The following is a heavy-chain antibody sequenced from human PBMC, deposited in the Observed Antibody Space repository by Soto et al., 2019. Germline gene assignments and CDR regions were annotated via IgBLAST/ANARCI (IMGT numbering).Heavy chain of an antibody. D-gene: IGHD3-22*01. V-gene: IGHV3-30*18. CDR2: ISYDGRSQ. Sequence: GGSLRLSCAASGFTFSSSAISWVRQAPGKGLEWMAVISYDGRSQYYADSVRGRFTISRDNPENTLFLQMNTLRPEDTAVYYCAKLTCSPYYDTSGQTDDFDYWGQGTLVTVSS. CDR3: AKLTCSPYYDTSGQTDDFDY. J-gene: IGHJ4*02. CDR1: GFTFSSSA.